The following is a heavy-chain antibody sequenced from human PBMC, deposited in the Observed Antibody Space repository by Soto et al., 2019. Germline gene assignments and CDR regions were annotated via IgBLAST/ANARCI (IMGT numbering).Heavy chain of an antibody. J-gene: IGHJ3*02. CDR1: GFTFSSYD. Sequence: GGSLRLSCAASGFTFSSYDMHWVRQATGKGLEWVSAIGTAGDTYYPGSVKGRFTISRENAKNSLYLQMNSLRAEDTAVYYCARSTSQGDAFDIWGQGTMVTVSS. V-gene: IGHV3-13*01. CDR3: ARSTSQGDAFDI. CDR2: IGTAGDT.